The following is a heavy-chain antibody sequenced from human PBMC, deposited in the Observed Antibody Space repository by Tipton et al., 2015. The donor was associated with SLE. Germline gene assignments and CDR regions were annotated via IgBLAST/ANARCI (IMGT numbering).Heavy chain of an antibody. J-gene: IGHJ4*02. D-gene: IGHD1-1*01. Sequence: TLSLTCAVYGGSFSGYYWSWIRQPPGKGLEWIGEINHSGSTNYNPSLKSRVTISINTSKNQFSLNLSSVTAADTAVYYCARGDPQGLEPFDYWGQGTLVTVSS. CDR1: GGSFSGYY. CDR2: INHSGST. V-gene: IGHV4-34*01. CDR3: ARGDPQGLEPFDY.